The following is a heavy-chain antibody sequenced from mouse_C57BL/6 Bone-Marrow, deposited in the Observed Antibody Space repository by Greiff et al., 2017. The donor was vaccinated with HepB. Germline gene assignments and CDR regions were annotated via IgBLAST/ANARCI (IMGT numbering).Heavy chain of an antibody. CDR1: GYAFSSYW. CDR3: AREGDGSMDYFDY. CDR2: IYPGDGDT. V-gene: IGHV1-80*01. J-gene: IGHJ2*01. D-gene: IGHD2-3*01. Sequence: VQLQQSGAELVKPGASVKISCKASGYAFSSYWMNWVKQRPGKGLEWIGQIYPGDGDTNYNGKFKGKATLTADKSSSTAYMQLSSLTSEDSAVYFCAREGDGSMDYFDYWGQGTTLTVSS.